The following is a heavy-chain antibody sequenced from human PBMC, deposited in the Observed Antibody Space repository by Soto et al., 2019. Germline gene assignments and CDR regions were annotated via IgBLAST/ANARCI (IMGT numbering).Heavy chain of an antibody. CDR2: TYYRSKWYN. Sequence: QVQLQQSGPGLVKPSQTFSVTCGISGDSVSSNSAAWNWLRQSPSRGLEWLGRTYYRSKWYNDYAVSVESRITINPDTSKNHFSLQLNFVTPEGTAVYFCARGEQYSGRIFDYWGQGTLVTVSS. D-gene: IGHD1-26*01. J-gene: IGHJ4*02. V-gene: IGHV6-1*01. CDR3: ARGEQYSGRIFDY. CDR1: GDSVSSNSAA.